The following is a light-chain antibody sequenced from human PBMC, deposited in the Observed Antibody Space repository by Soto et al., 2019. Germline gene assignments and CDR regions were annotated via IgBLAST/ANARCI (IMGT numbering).Light chain of an antibody. CDR2: GAS. CDR1: QSVSSN. V-gene: IGKV3-15*01. CDR3: QQYNYWPPLT. J-gene: IGKJ4*01. Sequence: EIAMTQSPATLSVSPGEIATRACRASQSVSSNLAWYQQKPGQAPRLLIYGASTRPNDISARFSGGWSGTEFTLTISSMQSEDFAVNYWQQYNYWPPLTFGSGKNVEIK.